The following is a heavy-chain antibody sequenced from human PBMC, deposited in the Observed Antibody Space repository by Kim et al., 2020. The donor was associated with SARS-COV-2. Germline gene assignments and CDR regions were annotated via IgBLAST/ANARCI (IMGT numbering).Heavy chain of an antibody. CDR1: GFTFSSYA. Sequence: GGSLRLSCAASGFTFSSYAMHWVRQAPGKGLEWVSVIWDDGSNKNYADSVKGRFTISRDNSKNTLYLQMNSLRAEDTAVYYCARDGCYDVLGGSPLYMD. V-gene: IGHV3-33*08. J-gene: IGHJ6*03. CDR3: ARDGCYDVLGGSPLYMD. CDR2: IWDDGSNK. D-gene: IGHD3-9*01.